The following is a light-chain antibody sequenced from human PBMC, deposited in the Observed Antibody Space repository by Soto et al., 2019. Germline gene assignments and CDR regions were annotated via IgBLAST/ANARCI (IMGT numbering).Light chain of an antibody. Sequence: EIVLTQSPGTLSLSPGERATLSCRASQSVTRNTLAWYQQKPGQAPSLLIYGASARAAGIPDRFSGSGTGTDFALTISGLEPEDFAVYFCQQYASSPWTFGQGTKVEIK. J-gene: IGKJ1*01. CDR1: QSVTRNT. CDR3: QQYASSPWT. V-gene: IGKV3-20*01. CDR2: GAS.